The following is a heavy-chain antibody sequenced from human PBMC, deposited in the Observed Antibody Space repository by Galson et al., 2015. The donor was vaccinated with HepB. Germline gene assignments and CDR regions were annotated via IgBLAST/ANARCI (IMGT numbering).Heavy chain of an antibody. V-gene: IGHV3-7*03. CDR2: IKRDGSEK. J-gene: IGHJ6*02. Sequence: SLRLSCAASGFTSSNYWMSWVRQAPGKGLEWVANIKRDGSEKYYADSVKGRFTISRDNAKNSLNLEMNSLRAEDTAVYYCARLGNSYGVGFYYYGMDVWGQGTTVTVSS. CDR3: ARLGNSYGVGFYYYGMDV. CDR1: GFTSSNYW. D-gene: IGHD5-18*01.